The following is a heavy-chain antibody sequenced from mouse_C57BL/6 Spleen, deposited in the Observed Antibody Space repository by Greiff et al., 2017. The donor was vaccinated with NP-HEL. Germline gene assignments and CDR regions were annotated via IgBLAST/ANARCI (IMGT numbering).Heavy chain of an antibody. CDR3: ARSYSNRFDY. Sequence: VQLQQSGPELVKPGASVKISCKASGYAFSSSWMNWVKPRPGKGLEWIGRIYPGDGDTNYNGKFKGKATLTADKSSSTAYMQLSSLTSEDSAVYFCARSYSNRFDYWGQGTTLTVSS. CDR1: GYAFSSSW. CDR2: IYPGDGDT. D-gene: IGHD2-5*01. V-gene: IGHV1-82*01. J-gene: IGHJ2*01.